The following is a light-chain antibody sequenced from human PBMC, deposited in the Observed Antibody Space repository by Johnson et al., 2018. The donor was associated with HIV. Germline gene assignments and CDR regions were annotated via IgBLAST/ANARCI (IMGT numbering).Light chain of an antibody. CDR1: SSNIGNNY. J-gene: IGLJ1*01. Sequence: QAVLTQPPSVSAAPGQKVTISCSGSSSNIGNNYVFWYQQLPGTAPKLLIYENNKRPSGIPDRFSGSKSDTSATLGITGLQTGDEADYYCGTLDSSLSAYVFGTGTKVTVL. CDR3: GTLDSSLSAYV. CDR2: ENN. V-gene: IGLV1-51*02.